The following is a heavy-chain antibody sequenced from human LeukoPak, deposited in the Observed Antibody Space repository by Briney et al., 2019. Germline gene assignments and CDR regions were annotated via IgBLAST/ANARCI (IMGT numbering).Heavy chain of an antibody. J-gene: IGHJ4*02. CDR2: INPNSGGT. D-gene: IGHD3-10*01. CDR3: ARDGSGSYRRDYFDF. V-gene: IGHV1-2*02. Sequence: ASVKVSCKASGYTFTSYYIHWVRQAPGQGLEWMGWINPNSGGTNYAQNFQGRVTMTRDTPISTAYMELSRLVSDDTAVYYCARDGSGSYRRDYFDFWGQGTLVTVSS. CDR1: GYTFTSYY.